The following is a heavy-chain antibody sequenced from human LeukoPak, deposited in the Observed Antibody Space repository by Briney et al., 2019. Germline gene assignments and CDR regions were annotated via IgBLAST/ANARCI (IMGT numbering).Heavy chain of an antibody. CDR1: GFTFSNYW. V-gene: IGHV3-7*05. Sequence: GGSLRLSCASSGFTFSNYWMSWVRQAPGKGLEWAANIKEDGSEKDYVDSVKGRFTISRDNAKNSLYLQMNSLRAEDTAIYYCARDWGAAGLWDYWGQGTLVTVSS. CDR2: IKEDGSEK. J-gene: IGHJ4*02. D-gene: IGHD6-13*01. CDR3: ARDWGAAGLWDY.